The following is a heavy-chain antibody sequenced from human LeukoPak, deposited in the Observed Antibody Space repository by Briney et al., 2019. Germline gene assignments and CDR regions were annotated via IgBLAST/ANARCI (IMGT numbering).Heavy chain of an antibody. D-gene: IGHD1-26*01. Sequence: SETLSLTCTVSGGSISSSTYYWGWIRQPPGKGLEWIGSIYYSGSTYYNPSLKSRVTISVDTSKNQFSLKLSFVTAADTAVYYCARHWGVGATYFDYWGQGTLVTVSS. J-gene: IGHJ4*02. CDR3: ARHWGVGATYFDY. CDR2: IYYSGST. CDR1: GGSISSSTYY. V-gene: IGHV4-39*01.